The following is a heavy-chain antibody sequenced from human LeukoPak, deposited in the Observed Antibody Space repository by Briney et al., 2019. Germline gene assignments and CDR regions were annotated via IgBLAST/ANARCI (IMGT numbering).Heavy chain of an antibody. V-gene: IGHV4-59*01. Sequence: SETLSLTCTVSGGSISSYYWSWIRQPPGKGLEWIGYIYYSGSTNYNPSLKSRVTISVDTSKNQFSLKLSSVTAVPYYYGMDVWRKGTTVTVSS. CDR1: GGSISSYY. CDR2: IYYSGST. J-gene: IGHJ6*04. CDR3: V.